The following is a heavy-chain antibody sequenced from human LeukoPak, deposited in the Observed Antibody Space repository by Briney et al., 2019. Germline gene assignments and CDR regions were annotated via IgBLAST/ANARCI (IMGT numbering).Heavy chain of an antibody. CDR3: ATTTAGFDY. V-gene: IGHV3-7*01. J-gene: IGHJ4*02. Sequence: GGSLRLSCAASGFTFSNYWMSWVRQAPGKGLEWVANIKQDGSEKYYVDSVRGRFTISRDNAKNSLYLQMNSLRAEDTAVYYCATTTAGFDYWGQGTLVTVSS. CDR2: IKQDGSEK. CDR1: GFTFSNYW. D-gene: IGHD4-11*01.